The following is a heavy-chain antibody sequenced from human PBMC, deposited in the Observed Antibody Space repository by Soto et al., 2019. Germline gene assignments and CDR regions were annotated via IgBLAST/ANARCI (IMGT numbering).Heavy chain of an antibody. Sequence: QAQLVQSGAEVKNPGSSVKVSCMSSAGTFNRYAINWVRQAPGHGLEWLGGLVPLFGTPNYAQKFQDRVTIAADESTNTTSMELRGLTSDDTAVYYCARQKRDTPMVPFDEWGQGTLVTVSS. V-gene: IGHV1-69*01. CDR3: ARQKRDTPMVPFDE. CDR2: LVPLFGTP. D-gene: IGHD5-18*01. J-gene: IGHJ4*02. CDR1: AGTFNRYA.